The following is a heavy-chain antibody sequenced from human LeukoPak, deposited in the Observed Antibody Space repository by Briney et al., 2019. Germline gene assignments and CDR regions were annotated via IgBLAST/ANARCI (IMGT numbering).Heavy chain of an antibody. V-gene: IGHV3-21*04. CDR3: ARLGIITAAGSNDY. Sequence: GGSPRLSCAASGLTFSSYRFDWVRQAPGKGLEWVSTISSDSSHIYYADSVKGRFTLSRDNAKNSLHLQMNSLRAEDTAVYYCARLGIITAAGSNDYWGQGTLVTVSS. CDR2: ISSDSSHI. J-gene: IGHJ4*02. CDR1: GLTFSSYR. D-gene: IGHD6-13*01.